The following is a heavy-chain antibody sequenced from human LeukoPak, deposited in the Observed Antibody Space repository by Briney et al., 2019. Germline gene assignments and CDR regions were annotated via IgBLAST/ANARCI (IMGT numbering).Heavy chain of an antibody. D-gene: IGHD3-22*01. V-gene: IGHV3-53*01. Sequence: GGSLRLSCAASGFTDSSNYMSWVRQAPGKGLVWVSVIYSGGSTYYADSVKGRFTISRDNSKNTLYLQMNSLRAEDTALYYCAASAYYVAAADTYWGQGTLVTVSS. J-gene: IGHJ4*02. CDR1: GFTDSSNY. CDR3: AASAYYVAAADTY. CDR2: IYSGGST.